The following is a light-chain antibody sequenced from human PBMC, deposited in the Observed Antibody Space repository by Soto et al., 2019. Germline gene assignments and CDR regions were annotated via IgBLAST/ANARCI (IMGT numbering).Light chain of an antibody. V-gene: IGKV3-20*01. CDR2: GAS. Sequence: EIVFTQSPGTLSLSPGERATLCCRASQSVSSSYLAWYQQKPGQAPRLLIYGASSRATGIPDRFSGSGSGTDFTLTISRLEPEDFAVYYCQQYGSSPYTFGQGTKLELK. J-gene: IGKJ2*01. CDR1: QSVSSSY. CDR3: QQYGSSPYT.